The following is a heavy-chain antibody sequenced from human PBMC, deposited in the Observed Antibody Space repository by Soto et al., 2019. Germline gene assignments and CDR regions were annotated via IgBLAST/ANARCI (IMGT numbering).Heavy chain of an antibody. Sequence: PGGSLRLSCAASGLTFSSYGMHWVRQAPGQGLEWVAVISYDGSNKYYADPVKGRFTISRDNSKNTLYLQMNSLRAEDTAVYYCAKDRSRSEWLAFDDWGQGTRVTVSS. CDR1: GLTFSSYG. J-gene: IGHJ4*02. CDR2: ISYDGSNK. D-gene: IGHD3-3*01. CDR3: AKDRSRSEWLAFDD. V-gene: IGHV3-30*18.